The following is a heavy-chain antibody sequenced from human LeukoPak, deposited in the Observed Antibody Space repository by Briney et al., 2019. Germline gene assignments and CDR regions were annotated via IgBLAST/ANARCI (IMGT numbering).Heavy chain of an antibody. CDR3: ARGRDDSSGYPYYYYYYMDV. J-gene: IGHJ6*03. CDR2: INPNSGGT. D-gene: IGHD3-22*01. Sequence: EASVKVSCKASGYTFTGYYMHWVRQAPGQGLEWMGWINPNSGGTNYAQKFQGRVTMTRDTSISTAYMELSRLRSDDTALYYCARGRDDSSGYPYYYYYYMDVWGKGTTVTVSS. CDR1: GYTFTGYY. V-gene: IGHV1-2*02.